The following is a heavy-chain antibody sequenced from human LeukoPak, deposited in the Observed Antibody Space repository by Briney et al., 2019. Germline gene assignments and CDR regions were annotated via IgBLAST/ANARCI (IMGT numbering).Heavy chain of an antibody. Sequence: RASETLSLTCTVSGGSISSSGYYWGWIRQPPGKGLEWIGSIYNSGSTYYNPSLKSRVSISVDTSKNQFSLRLSSVTAADTAVYYCVRDRLWFGGLPYYFDYWGQGTLVTVSS. V-gene: IGHV4-39*07. D-gene: IGHD3-10*01. J-gene: IGHJ4*02. CDR3: VRDRLWFGGLPYYFDY. CDR1: GGSISSSGYY. CDR2: IYNSGST.